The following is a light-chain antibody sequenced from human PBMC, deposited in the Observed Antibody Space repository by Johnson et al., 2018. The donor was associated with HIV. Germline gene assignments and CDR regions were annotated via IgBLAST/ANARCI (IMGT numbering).Light chain of an antibody. CDR2: ENN. Sequence: QSVLTQPPSVSAAPGQKVTISCSGSSSNIGNNYVSWYQQLPGTAPKLLIYENNKRPPGSPDRFSGAKSGTSATLGMTGLQTGHEADYYCGTRDSCLKVVFGTETKGTVL. J-gene: IGLJ1*01. V-gene: IGLV1-51*02. CDR1: SSNIGNNY. CDR3: GTRDSCLKVV.